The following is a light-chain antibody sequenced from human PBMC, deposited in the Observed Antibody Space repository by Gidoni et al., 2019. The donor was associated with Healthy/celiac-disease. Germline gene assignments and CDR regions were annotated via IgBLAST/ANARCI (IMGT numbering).Light chain of an antibody. J-gene: IGKJ4*01. CDR3: LQRSSTPLT. V-gene: IGKV1-39*01. CDR1: QSISSY. CDR2: AAS. Sequence: DSQRTQTPSSLSASVGDRVTITCRASQSISSYLNWYQQKPGKAPKLLIYAASSLQSGVPSRFSGSGSGTDFTLTISSLQPEDFATYYCLQRSSTPLTFGRGTKVEIK.